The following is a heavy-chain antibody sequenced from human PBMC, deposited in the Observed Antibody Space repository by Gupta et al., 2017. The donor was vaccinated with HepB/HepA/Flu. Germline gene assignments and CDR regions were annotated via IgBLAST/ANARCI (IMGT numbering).Heavy chain of an antibody. CDR3: AKIDKAKVVPGIAFVNDY. CDR2: ISGSSDKT. D-gene: IGHD2-15*01. CDR1: GFTFSSYA. J-gene: IGHJ4*02. V-gene: IGHV3-23*01. Sequence: EVQLLESGGGLVQPGGSLRLSCAASGFTFSSYAMCWVRQAPGKGLEWVSTISGSSDKTYNADSVKGRFTISRDNSKNTLYLQMNSLRVEDTAVYYCAKIDKAKVVPGIAFVNDYWGQGTLVTVSS.